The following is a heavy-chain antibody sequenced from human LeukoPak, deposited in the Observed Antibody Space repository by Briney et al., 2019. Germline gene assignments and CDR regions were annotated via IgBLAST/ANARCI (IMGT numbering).Heavy chain of an antibody. CDR3: ARASLDWLLYYFDY. CDR1: GGSISSGYY. D-gene: IGHD3/OR15-3a*01. CDR2: IYYSGST. J-gene: IGHJ4*02. Sequence: SETLSLTCTVSGGSISSGYYWGWVRQPPGKGLEWVGSIYYSGSTYYNPSLKSRVTISVDTSKNEFSLKLTSVTAADTAVYYCARASLDWLLYYFDYWGQGALVTVSS. V-gene: IGHV4-39*07.